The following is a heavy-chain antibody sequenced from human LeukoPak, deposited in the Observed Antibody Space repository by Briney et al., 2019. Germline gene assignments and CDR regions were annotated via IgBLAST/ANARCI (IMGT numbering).Heavy chain of an antibody. J-gene: IGHJ6*03. Sequence: GGSLRLSCAASGFTFSSYWMHWVRQAPGKGLVWVSRINSDGSSTSYADSVKGRFTISRDNAKNTLYLQMNSLRAEDTALYYCARAGQWLPTAYYYMDVWGKGTTVTVSS. D-gene: IGHD6-19*01. V-gene: IGHV3-74*01. CDR2: INSDGSST. CDR1: GFTFSSYW. CDR3: ARAGQWLPTAYYYMDV.